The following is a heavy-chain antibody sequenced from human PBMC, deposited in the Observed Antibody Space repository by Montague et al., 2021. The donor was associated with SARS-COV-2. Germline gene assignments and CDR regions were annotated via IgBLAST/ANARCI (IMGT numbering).Heavy chain of an antibody. J-gene: IGHJ4*02. CDR2: IYYSGTT. CDR3: ARSGVGIFDFSYFDS. V-gene: IGHV4-39*01. Sequence: SETLSLTCSLSGVSISRSVYYWGWIRQPPGKGLEWIGSIYYSGTTYYXPSLKRRVTMSVETSKNQFSLRLSSVTAAGTAVYYCARSGVGIFDFSYFDSWGQGSLVIVSS. D-gene: IGHD3-3*01. CDR1: GVSISRSVYY.